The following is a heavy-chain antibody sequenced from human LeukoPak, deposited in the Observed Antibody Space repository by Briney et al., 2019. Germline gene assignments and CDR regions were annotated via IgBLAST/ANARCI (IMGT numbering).Heavy chain of an antibody. J-gene: IGHJ4*02. D-gene: IGHD3-22*01. CDR1: GFTFSSYA. CDR3: ARDLASYDSSGYLRN. Sequence: PGGSLRLSCAASGFTFSSYAMHWVRQAPGKGLEYVSAISSNGGSTYYANSVKGRFTISRDNSKNTLYLQMGRLRAEDMAVYYCARDLASYDSSGYLRNWGQGTLVTVSS. CDR2: ISSNGGST. V-gene: IGHV3-64*01.